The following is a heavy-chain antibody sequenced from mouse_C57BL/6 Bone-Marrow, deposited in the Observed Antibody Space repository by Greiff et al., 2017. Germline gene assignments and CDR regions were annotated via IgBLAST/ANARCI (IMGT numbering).Heavy chain of an antibody. CDR2: IYPRDGGT. V-gene: IGHV1-85*01. Sequence: QVQLKQSGPELVKPGASVKLSCKASGYTFTSYCINWVKQRPGKGLEWIGWIYPRDGGTKYNEKFKGKATLTVDTSSSTAYMELPSLPSGDSAVYVCARYYCSSYWYFDVGGRGTTVTVSA. CDR1: GYTFTSYC. J-gene: IGHJ1*03. D-gene: IGHD1-1*01. CDR3: ARYYCSSYWYFDV.